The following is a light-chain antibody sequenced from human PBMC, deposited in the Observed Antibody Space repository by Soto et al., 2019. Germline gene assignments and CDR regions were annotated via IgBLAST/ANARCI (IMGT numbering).Light chain of an antibody. CDR3: HEYSNWPPWT. V-gene: IGKV3-15*01. CDR1: QSLSDN. J-gene: IGKJ1*01. CDR2: RAS. Sequence: EIVMTQFPATLSVSPGERATLSCRASQSLSDNLAWYQQRPGQAPRLLIYRASTRATGVPARFSASGSGTEFTLTISSLQSEDSAIYYCHEYSNWPPWTFGPGTKVEIK.